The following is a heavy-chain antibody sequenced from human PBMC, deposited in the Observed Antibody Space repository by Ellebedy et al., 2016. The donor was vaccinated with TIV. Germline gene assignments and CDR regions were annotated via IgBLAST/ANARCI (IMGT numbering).Heavy chain of an antibody. J-gene: IGHJ4*02. CDR2: IYSGGST. Sequence: PGGSLRLSCAASGLSVSRNYMSWVRQAPGKGLEWVSVIYSGGSTYYADSVKGRFTISRDNSKNTLYFQMNSLRAEDTAVYYCASGLFDSGSYWQMPWKRIDYWGQGTLVTVSS. CDR1: GLSVSRNY. D-gene: IGHD1-26*01. CDR3: ASGLFDSGSYWQMPWKRIDY. V-gene: IGHV3-53*01.